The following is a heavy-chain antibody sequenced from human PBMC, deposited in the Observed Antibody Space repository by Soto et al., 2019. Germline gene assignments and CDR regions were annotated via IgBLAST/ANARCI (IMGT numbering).Heavy chain of an antibody. V-gene: IGHV4-34*01. CDR3: ARGRSVVVVAATKPRGYWFDP. Sequence: PSETLSLTCAVYGGSFSGYYWSWIRQPPGKGLEWIGEINHSGSTNYNPSLKSRVTISVDTSKNQFSLKLSSVTAADTAVYYCARGRSVVVVAATKPRGYWFDPWGQGTLVTVPQ. D-gene: IGHD2-15*01. CDR1: GGSFSGYY. CDR2: INHSGST. J-gene: IGHJ5*02.